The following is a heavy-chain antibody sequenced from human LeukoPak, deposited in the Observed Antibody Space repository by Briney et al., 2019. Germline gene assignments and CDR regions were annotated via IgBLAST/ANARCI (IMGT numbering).Heavy chain of an antibody. CDR2: ISSSGSTI. D-gene: IGHD3-3*01. V-gene: IGHV3-11*01. CDR3: ASMYYDFWSGST. Sequence: PGGSLRLSCAASGFTFSDYYMSWIRQAPGKGLEWVSYISSSGSTIYYADSVKGRFTISRDNSKNTLYLQMNSLRAEDTAVYYCASMYYDFWSGSTWGQGTLVTVSS. J-gene: IGHJ5*02. CDR1: GFTFSDYY.